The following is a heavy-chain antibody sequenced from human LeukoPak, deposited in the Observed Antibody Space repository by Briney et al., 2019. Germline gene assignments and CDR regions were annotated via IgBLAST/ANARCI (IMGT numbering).Heavy chain of an antibody. CDR2: INPSGGST. Sequence: ASVKVSCKASGDTFARDYMHWVRQAPGQGLEWMGIINPSGGSTSYAQKFQGRVTTTRDTSTSTVYMELSSQRSEDTAVYYCARDRGAREFDPWGQGTLVTVSS. D-gene: IGHD3-10*01. V-gene: IGHV1-46*01. J-gene: IGHJ5*02. CDR1: GDTFARDY. CDR3: ARDRGAREFDP.